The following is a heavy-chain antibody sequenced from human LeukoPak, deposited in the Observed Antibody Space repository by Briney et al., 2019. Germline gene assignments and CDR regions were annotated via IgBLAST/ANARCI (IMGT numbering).Heavy chain of an antibody. CDR2: IYSGST. CDR3: ARAIGFGESWYWFDP. D-gene: IGHD3-10*01. Sequence: GGSLRLSCAASGFTVSSNYMSWVRQAPEKGLEWVSLIYSGSTYYADSVKGRFTISRDNSKNTLYLQMNSLRAEDTAVYYCARAIGFGESWYWFDPWGQGTLVTVSS. CDR1: GFTVSSNY. J-gene: IGHJ5*02. V-gene: IGHV3-53*01.